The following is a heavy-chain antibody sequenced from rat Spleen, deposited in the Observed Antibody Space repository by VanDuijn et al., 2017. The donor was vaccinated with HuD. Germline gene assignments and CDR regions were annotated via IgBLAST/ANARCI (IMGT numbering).Heavy chain of an antibody. CDR2: ISFEGSST. Sequence: EVQLVESGGGLVQPGRSLKLSYAASGFTFSDYYMAWARQAPKKGLEWVASISFEGSSTYYGDSVKGRFTISRDNAKSTLYLQMNSLRSEDTATYYCARPHSSHYVMDAWGQGASVTVSS. D-gene: IGHD1-8*01. CDR1: GFTFSDYY. V-gene: IGHV5-22*01. J-gene: IGHJ4*01. CDR3: ARPHSSHYVMDA.